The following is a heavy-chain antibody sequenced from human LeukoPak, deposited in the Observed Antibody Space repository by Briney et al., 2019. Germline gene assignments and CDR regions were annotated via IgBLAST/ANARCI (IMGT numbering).Heavy chain of an antibody. V-gene: IGHV4-34*01. Sequence: PSETLSLTCAVYSGSFSGYYWSWIRQPPGKGLEWIGEINHSGSTNYNPSLKSRVTISVDTSKNQFSLKLRSVTPADTAVYYCARDRSYVWGRYRWTVANFDYWGHGALCTVSS. D-gene: IGHD3-16*02. CDR2: INHSGST. CDR3: ARDRSYVWGRYRWTVANFDY. J-gene: IGHJ4*01. CDR1: SGSFSGYY.